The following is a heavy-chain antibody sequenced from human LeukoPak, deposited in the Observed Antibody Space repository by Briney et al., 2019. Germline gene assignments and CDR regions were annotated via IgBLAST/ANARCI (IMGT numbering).Heavy chain of an antibody. CDR1: GGSFSGYY. CDR3: ARARPARYCSGGSCYSPFEWFDP. V-gene: IGHV4-34*01. J-gene: IGHJ5*02. CDR2: INHSGST. Sequence: PSETLSLTCAVYGGSFSGYYWSWIRQPPGKGLEWIGEINHSGSTNYNPSLKSRVTISVGTSKNQFSLKLSSVTAADTAVYYSARARPARYCSGGSCYSPFEWFDPWGQGTLVTVSS. D-gene: IGHD2-15*01.